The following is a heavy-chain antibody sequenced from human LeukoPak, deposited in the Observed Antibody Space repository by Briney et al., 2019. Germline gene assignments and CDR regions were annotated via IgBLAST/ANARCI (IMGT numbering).Heavy chain of an antibody. D-gene: IGHD2-2*01. J-gene: IGHJ4*02. CDR3: ARQGFSYADDH. V-gene: IGHV4-59*08. Sequence: KPSETLSLTCTVSGGSINGYYWSWIRQPPGKGLEWIAYIHYSGSTNYNPSLKSRVTISVDTSKNQFSLKLSSVTAADTAVYYCARQGFSYADDHWGQGTLVTVSS. CDR2: IHYSGST. CDR1: GGSINGYY.